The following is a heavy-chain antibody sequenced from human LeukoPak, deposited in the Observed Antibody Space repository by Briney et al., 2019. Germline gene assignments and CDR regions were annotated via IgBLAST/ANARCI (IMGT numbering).Heavy chain of an antibody. J-gene: IGHJ4*02. V-gene: IGHV4-59*01. Sequence: AESLTLTCTVSGVSFSSYHWSWVRQPPGKGLEWVGSIYYSGSTNYNPSLKSRVTISLDKSNNQFSLKLSSVTAGDTAVYYCARGCSGWTRYDYWRQGTLVSVCS. D-gene: IGHD6-19*01. CDR2: IYYSGST. CDR1: GVSFSSYH. CDR3: ARGCSGWTRYDY.